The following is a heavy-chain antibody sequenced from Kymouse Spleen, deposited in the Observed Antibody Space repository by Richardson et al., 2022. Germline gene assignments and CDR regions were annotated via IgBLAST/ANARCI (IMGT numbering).Heavy chain of an antibody. CDR2: INHSGST. V-gene: IGHV4-34*01. CDR3: ARGLSGAGRGY. D-gene: IGHD1-26*01,IGHD6-19*01. Sequence: QVQLQQWGAGLLKPSETLSLTCAVYGGSFSGYYWSWIRQPPGKGLEWIGEINHSGSTNYNPSLKSRVTISVDTSKNQFSLKLSSVTAADTAVYYCARGLSGAGRGYWGQGTLVTVSS. J-gene: IGHJ4*02. CDR1: GGSFSGYY.